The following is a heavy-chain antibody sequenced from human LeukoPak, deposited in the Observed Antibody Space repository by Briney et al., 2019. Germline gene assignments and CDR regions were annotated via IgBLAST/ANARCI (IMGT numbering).Heavy chain of an antibody. V-gene: IGHV3-48*04. J-gene: IGHJ4*02. CDR2: ISSSGSTI. D-gene: IGHD2-15*01. CDR1: GFIFGRDS. CDR3: ARDLSLYCSGGSCYSLNY. Sequence: GGSLTLSCAASGFIFGRDSMNWVRQAPGKGLEWVSYISSSGSTIYYADSVKGRFTISRDNAKNSLYLQMNSLRAEDTAVYYCARDLSLYCSGGSCYSLNYWGQGTLVTVSS.